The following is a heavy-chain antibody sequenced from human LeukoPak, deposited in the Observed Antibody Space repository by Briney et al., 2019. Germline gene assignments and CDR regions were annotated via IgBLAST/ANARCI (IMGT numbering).Heavy chain of an antibody. Sequence: SVKVSCKASGDTFSNYPINWVRQAPGQGLEWMGGCIPIFGTPSYAQKFQGRVSITADESASTAYMELSSLRSEDTAVYYCTGRAVPAANLDYWGQGTLVTVSS. D-gene: IGHD2-2*01. CDR1: GDTFSNYP. J-gene: IGHJ4*02. V-gene: IGHV1-69*13. CDR2: CIPIFGTP. CDR3: TGRAVPAANLDY.